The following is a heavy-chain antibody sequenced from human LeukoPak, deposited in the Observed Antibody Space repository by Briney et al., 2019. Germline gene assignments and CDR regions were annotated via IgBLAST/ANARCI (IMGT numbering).Heavy chain of an antibody. J-gene: IGHJ4*02. Sequence: GGSLRLSCAASAFTFSSYWMSWVRQAPGKGLEWVANIKQDGSEKYYVDSVKGRFTISRDNAKNSLYLQMNSLRAEDTAVYYCARDRGVSYWGQGTLVTVSS. D-gene: IGHD3-10*01. CDR3: ARDRGVSY. CDR1: AFTFSSYW. V-gene: IGHV3-7*01. CDR2: IKQDGSEK.